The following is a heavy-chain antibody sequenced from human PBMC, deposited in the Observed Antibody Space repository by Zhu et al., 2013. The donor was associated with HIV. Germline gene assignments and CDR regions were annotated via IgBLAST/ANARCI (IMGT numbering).Heavy chain of an antibody. D-gene: IGHD2-15*01. CDR2: IYYSGST. V-gene: IGHV4-59*01. CDR1: GGSISSYY. Sequence: QVQLQESGPGLVKPSETLSLTCSVSGGSISSYYWSWIRQPPGKGLEWIGYIYYSGSTNYNPSLKSRVTISVDTSKNQFSLKLSSVTAADTAVYYCARLREGGVVVPVWYFDLWGRGTLVTVSS. CDR3: ARLREGGVVVPVWYFDL. J-gene: IGHJ2*01.